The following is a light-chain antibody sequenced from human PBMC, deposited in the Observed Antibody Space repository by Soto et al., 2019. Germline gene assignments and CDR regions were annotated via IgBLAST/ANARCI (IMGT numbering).Light chain of an antibody. CDR3: QQFSSYPLT. V-gene: IGKV3-20*01. CDR1: QTVRNNY. CDR2: DAS. J-gene: IGKJ4*01. Sequence: ELVFTQSPATLSLSPRERATLPCRASQTVRNNYLAWYQQKPGQAPRLLIYDASSRATGIPDRFSGGGSGTDFTLTISRLEPEDFAVYYCQQFSSYPLTFGGGTKVDIK.